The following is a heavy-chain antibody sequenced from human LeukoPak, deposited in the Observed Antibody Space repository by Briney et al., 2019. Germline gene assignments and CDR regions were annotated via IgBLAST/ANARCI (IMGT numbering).Heavy chain of an antibody. D-gene: IGHD3-16*02. CDR1: GGSISSSSYY. CDR3: ARVGPPPWGSYRYTGPLDY. J-gene: IGHJ4*02. Sequence: SETLSLTCTASGGSISSSSYYWGWIRQPPGKGLEWIGSIYYSGSTYYNPSLKSRVTISVDTSKNQFSLKLSSVTAADTAVYYCARVGPPPWGSYRYTGPLDYWGQGTLVTVSS. V-gene: IGHV4-39*01. CDR2: IYYSGST.